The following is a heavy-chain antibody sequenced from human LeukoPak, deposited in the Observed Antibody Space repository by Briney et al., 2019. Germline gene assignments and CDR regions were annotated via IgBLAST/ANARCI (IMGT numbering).Heavy chain of an antibody. CDR1: GFNFNNYH. D-gene: IGHD6-19*01. V-gene: IGHV3-23*01. CDR3: AKKSQSHGWGAFDI. Sequence: GGSLRLSCAASGFNFNNYHMTSVRQAPGEGLEWVSIITFSGDTTYYADSVKGRFTISRDNSKNTLYLQMNSLRAEDTAVYYCAKKSQSHGWGAFDIWGQGTMVTVSS. CDR2: ITFSGDTT. J-gene: IGHJ3*02.